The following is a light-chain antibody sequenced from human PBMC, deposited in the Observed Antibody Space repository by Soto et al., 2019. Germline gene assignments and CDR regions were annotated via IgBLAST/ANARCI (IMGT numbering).Light chain of an antibody. V-gene: IGKV3-15*01. J-gene: IGKJ3*01. Sequence: EIVMTQSPDTLSVSPGEGVTLSYRASQSVSSDLAWYQQKPGQSPRLLMYGASTRATDIPARFSGGVSGTEFALTISSLQSEDVAISYCQQYHDWPPITFGPGTKVEIK. CDR2: GAS. CDR1: QSVSSD. CDR3: QQYHDWPPIT.